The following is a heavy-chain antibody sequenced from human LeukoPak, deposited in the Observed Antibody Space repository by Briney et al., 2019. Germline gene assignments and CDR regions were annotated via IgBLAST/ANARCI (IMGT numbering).Heavy chain of an antibody. CDR3: ATRFVAAAGFDY. CDR1: GGSISSGGYY. D-gene: IGHD6-13*01. Sequence: SETLSLTCTVSGGSISSGGYYWSWIRQPPGKGLEWIGYIYHSGSTYYNPSLKSRVTISVDRSKNQFSLRLSSVTAADTAVYYCATRFVAAAGFDYWGQGTLVTVSS. V-gene: IGHV4-30-2*01. CDR2: IYHSGST. J-gene: IGHJ4*02.